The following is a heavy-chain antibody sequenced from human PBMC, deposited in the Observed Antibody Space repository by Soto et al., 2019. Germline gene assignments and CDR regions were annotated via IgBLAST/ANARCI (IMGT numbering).Heavy chain of an antibody. J-gene: IGHJ5*02. Sequence: EVQLVESGGGLVQPGGSLRLTCTASGFTFTSSWMAWVRQAPGKGLEWVGNIKQDGSEVYYLDSVRGRFTISRDSAWKSLYLKVNSLRAEYTAVYYCAGIQNNWFDPWGQGTLVAVSS. CDR3: AGIQNNWFDP. V-gene: IGHV3-7*01. CDR1: GFTFTSSW. CDR2: IKQDGSEV.